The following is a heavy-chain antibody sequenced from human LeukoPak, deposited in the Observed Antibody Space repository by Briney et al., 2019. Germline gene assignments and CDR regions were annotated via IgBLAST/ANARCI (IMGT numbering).Heavy chain of an antibody. D-gene: IGHD2-2*01. Sequence: GGSLRLSCAASGFTFSSYSMTWVRQAPGKGVEWVSYISSSSSTMYYADSVKGRDSSHRDNPKHSGDVQMDSRRLEGMSVCYSGRVLAVVLWGQGTLVTVSS. CDR3: GRVLAVVL. J-gene: IGHJ4*02. CDR2: ISSSSSTM. CDR1: GFTFSSYS. V-gene: IGHV3-48*04.